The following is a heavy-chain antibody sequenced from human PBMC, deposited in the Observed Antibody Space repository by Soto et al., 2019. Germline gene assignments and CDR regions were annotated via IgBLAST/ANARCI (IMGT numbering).Heavy chain of an antibody. D-gene: IGHD5-12*01. J-gene: IGHJ3*02. CDR3: ARDWQSGYDNPDPFDI. CDR1: GYTFTGYY. CDR2: INPNSGGT. V-gene: IGHV1-2*02. Sequence: AAVKVSCKASGYTFTGYYMHWVRQAPGQGLEWMGWINPNSGGTNYAQKFQGRVTITRDTSISTDYMELSRLRSDDTAVYDCARDWQSGYDNPDPFDIWGHGTMVTVSS.